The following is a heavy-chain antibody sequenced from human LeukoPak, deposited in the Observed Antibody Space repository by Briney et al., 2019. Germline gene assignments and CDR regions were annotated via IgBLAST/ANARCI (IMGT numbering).Heavy chain of an antibody. CDR3: ANAPDDFWSGSPDY. CDR2: IRYDGSDE. D-gene: IGHD3-3*01. Sequence: GGSLRLSCAASGFTFSVYGMHWVRQAPGKGLQWVSFIRYDGSDEYYADSVKGRFTTSRDNSKNTLYLQMNSLRAEDTAVYYCANAPDDFWSGSPDYWGQGTLVTVSS. V-gene: IGHV3-30*02. CDR1: GFTFSVYG. J-gene: IGHJ4*02.